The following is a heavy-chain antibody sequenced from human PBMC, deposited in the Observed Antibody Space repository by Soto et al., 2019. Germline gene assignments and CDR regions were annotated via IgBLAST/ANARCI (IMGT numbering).Heavy chain of an antibody. Sequence: GGSLRLSCAASGFTFDDYAMHWVRQAPGKGLEWVSGISWNSGSIGYADSVKGRFTISRDNAKNSLYLQMNSLRAEDTALYYCAKDIRSYSSSWLGVYYYYYMDVWGKGTTVTVSS. V-gene: IGHV3-9*01. CDR2: ISWNSGSI. D-gene: IGHD6-13*01. J-gene: IGHJ6*03. CDR3: AKDIRSYSSSWLGVYYYYYMDV. CDR1: GFTFDDYA.